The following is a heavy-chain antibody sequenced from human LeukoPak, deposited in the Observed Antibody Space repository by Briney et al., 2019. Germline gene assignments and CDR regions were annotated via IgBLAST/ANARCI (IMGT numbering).Heavy chain of an antibody. J-gene: IGHJ4*02. CDR3: ARELREGGSYSYFDY. D-gene: IGHD1-26*01. CDR2: IYYSGST. CDR1: GGSISSHY. Sequence: SETLSLTCTVSGGSISSHYWSWIRQPPGKGLEWIGYIYYSGSTNYNPSLKSRVTISVDTSKNQFSLKLSSVTAADTAVYYCARELREGGSYSYFDYWGQGPLVTVSS. V-gene: IGHV4-59*11.